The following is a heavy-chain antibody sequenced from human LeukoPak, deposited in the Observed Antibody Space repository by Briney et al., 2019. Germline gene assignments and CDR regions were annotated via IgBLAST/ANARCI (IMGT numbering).Heavy chain of an antibody. Sequence: ASVKVSCKASGYTFTGYYMHWVRQAPGQGLEWMGWINPNSGGTNYAQKFQGRVTMTRDTSISTAYMELSRLRSDDTAVYYCARGGPYSSSWYSYYYYYMDVWGKGTTVTISS. CDR3: ARGGPYSSSWYSYYYYYMDV. V-gene: IGHV1-2*02. J-gene: IGHJ6*03. CDR2: INPNSGGT. D-gene: IGHD6-13*01. CDR1: GYTFTGYY.